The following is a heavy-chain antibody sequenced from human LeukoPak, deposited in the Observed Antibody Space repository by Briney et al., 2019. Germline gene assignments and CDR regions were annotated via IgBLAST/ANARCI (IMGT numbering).Heavy chain of an antibody. CDR2: IHYSGST. CDR3: ARDQSKYCSGGSCYFVWYYFDY. Sequence: SETLSLTCTVSGGSISSSSYYWGWIRQPPGKGLEWIGSIHYSGSTYYNPSLKSRVTISVDTSKNQFSLKLSSVTAADTAVYYCARDQSKYCSGGSCYFVWYYFDYWGQGTLVTVSS. D-gene: IGHD2-15*01. CDR1: GGSISSSSYY. J-gene: IGHJ4*02. V-gene: IGHV4-39*07.